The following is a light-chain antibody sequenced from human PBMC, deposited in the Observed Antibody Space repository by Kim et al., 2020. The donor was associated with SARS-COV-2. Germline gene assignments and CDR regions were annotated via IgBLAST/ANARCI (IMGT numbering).Light chain of an antibody. CDR2: GKN. CDR1: SLRCYY. V-gene: IGLV3-19*01. CDR3: NSRDSNDNVV. J-gene: IGLJ2*01. Sequence: VDLGQTVWITCQGDSLRCYYASWYQQKPGQAPILVIYGKNNRPSGIPDRFSGSTSGNTASLTITGTQAGDEADYYCNSRDSNDNVVFGRGTQLTVL.